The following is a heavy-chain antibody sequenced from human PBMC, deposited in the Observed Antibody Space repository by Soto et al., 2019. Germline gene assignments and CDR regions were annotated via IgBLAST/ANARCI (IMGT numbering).Heavy chain of an antibody. V-gene: IGHV6-1*01. D-gene: IGHD1-26*01. Sequence: SQTLSLTCDISGDSVSSNSAGSNWIRQTPSRGLEWLGRTYYKSKWYYTYAASVKSRITVSPDTSKNQFSLQLTSVTPEDTAVYYCARGSWADVSGHYYMDVWDKGTTVTVS. CDR3: ARGSWADVSGHYYMDV. CDR1: GDSVSSNSAG. J-gene: IGHJ6*03. CDR2: TYYKSKWYY.